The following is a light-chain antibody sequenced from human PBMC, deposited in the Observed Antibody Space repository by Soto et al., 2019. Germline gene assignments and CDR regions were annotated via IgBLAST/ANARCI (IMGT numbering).Light chain of an antibody. CDR1: QSITNNF. V-gene: IGKV3-20*01. J-gene: IGKJ1*01. CDR3: HQYGSSPST. CDR2: GAS. Sequence: DIVLMQSPGTLSLSPGERATLSCRASQSITNNFLAWYQQKPGQAPRLLIYGASYRATGIPDRFSGSGSGTDFTLTISRLEPEDFAVYYCHQYGSSPSTFGQGTKVDIK.